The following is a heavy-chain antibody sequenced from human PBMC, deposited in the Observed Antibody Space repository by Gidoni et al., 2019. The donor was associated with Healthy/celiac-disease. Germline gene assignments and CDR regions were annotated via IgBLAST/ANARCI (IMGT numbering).Heavy chain of an antibody. V-gene: IGHV3-23*01. Sequence: FTISRDNSKNTLYLQMNSLRAEDTAVYYCAKDPEWGPAAISPDYWGQGTLVTVSS. D-gene: IGHD2-2*01. CDR3: AKDPEWGPAAISPDY. J-gene: IGHJ4*02.